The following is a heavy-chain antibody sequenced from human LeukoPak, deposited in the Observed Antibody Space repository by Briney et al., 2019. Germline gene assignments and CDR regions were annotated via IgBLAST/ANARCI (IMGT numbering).Heavy chain of an antibody. CDR1: GFTFSSFV. D-gene: IGHD6-13*01. CDR2: IWSDESNE. CDR3: ARQEGGGYLAGIFDY. J-gene: IGHJ4*02. V-gene: IGHV3-33*01. Sequence: SGGSLRLSCAASGFTFSSFVMNWVRQAPGKGLEWVAVIWSDESNEYYADSVKGRFTISRDNSKNTLYLQMNSLRAEDTAVYRCARQEGGGYLAGIFDYWGQGTLVTVSS.